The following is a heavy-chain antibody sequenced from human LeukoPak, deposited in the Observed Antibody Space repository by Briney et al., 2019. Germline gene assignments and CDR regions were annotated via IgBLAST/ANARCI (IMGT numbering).Heavy chain of an antibody. V-gene: IGHV3-48*02. D-gene: IGHD6-13*01. CDR3: SRGKPSSCFGGDGTAFTVSSGSASAPTDNFD. CDR2: IYSNSDTI. Sequence: PGGSLSLSCAASGYTCSTYDMNWVRQAPGKGLEWVSWIYSNSDTIYYADSVKGRFALSRDNAQNSLYLQMTSLRDEDTAVYYCSRGKPSSCFGGDGTAFTVSSGSASAPTDNFD. J-gene: IGHJ2*01. CDR1: GYTCSTYD.